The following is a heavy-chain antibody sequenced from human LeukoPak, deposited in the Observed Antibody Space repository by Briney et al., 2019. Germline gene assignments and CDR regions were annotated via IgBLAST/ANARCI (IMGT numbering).Heavy chain of an antibody. V-gene: IGHV3-30-3*01. CDR1: GFTFSSYA. J-gene: IGHJ4*02. CDR2: ISYDGSNK. D-gene: IGHD5-18*01. Sequence: PGGSLRLSCAASGFTFSSYAMHWVRQAPGKGLEWVAVISYDGSNKYYADSVKGRFTISRDNSKNTLYLQMNSLRAEDTAVYYCARDRAYTYGYVGYWGQGTLVTVSS. CDR3: ARDRAYTYGYVGY.